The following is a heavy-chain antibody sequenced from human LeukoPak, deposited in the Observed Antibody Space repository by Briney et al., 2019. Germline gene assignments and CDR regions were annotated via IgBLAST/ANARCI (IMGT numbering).Heavy chain of an antibody. CDR2: ISAYNGYT. D-gene: IGHD3-9*01. J-gene: IGHJ4*02. Sequence: GASVKVSCKASGYSFTNYGISWVRQAPGQGLEWMGWISAYNGYTHFAQKFQGRVTMTTDTSTSTAYMELRSLRSDDTAVYYCVREIPGQDFDWLLISSSWNPYFDYWGQGTLVTVSS. V-gene: IGHV1-18*01. CDR3: VREIPGQDFDWLLISSSWNPYFDY. CDR1: GYSFTNYG.